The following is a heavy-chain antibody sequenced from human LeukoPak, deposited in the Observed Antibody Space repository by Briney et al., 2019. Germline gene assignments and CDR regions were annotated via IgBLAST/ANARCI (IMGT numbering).Heavy chain of an antibody. J-gene: IGHJ4*02. CDR1: GYTFTGYY. D-gene: IGHD3-16*02. V-gene: IGHV1-2*02. CDR2: INPNSGGT. Sequence: ASVKVSCKASGYTFTGYYMHWVRQAPGQGLEWMGWINPNSGGTNYAQKFQGRVTMTRDTSISTAYTELSRLRSDDTAVYYCASSTSDMITFGGVIVPYYWGQGTLVTVSS. CDR3: ASSTSDMITFGGVIVPYY.